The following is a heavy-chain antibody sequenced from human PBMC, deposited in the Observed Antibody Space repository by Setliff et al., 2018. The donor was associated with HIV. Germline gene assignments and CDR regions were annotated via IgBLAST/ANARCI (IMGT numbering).Heavy chain of an antibody. J-gene: IGHJ6*02. CDR1: GFLFNRYS. D-gene: IGHD3-10*01. Sequence: GGSLRLSCSASGFLFNRYSLNWVRQVPGRGPEWVASISNSSRYYWVKARYGDSVRGRFTISRDNAKNTLYLQMDSLRGEDTAVYYCARGYYGSDLQNAMDVWGQGTTVTVS. CDR3: ARGYYGSDLQNAMDV. CDR2: ISNSSRYY. V-gene: IGHV3-21*01.